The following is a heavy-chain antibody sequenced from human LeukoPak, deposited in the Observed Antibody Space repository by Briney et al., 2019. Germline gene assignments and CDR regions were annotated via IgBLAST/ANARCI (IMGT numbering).Heavy chain of an antibody. Sequence: SETLSLTCAVYGGSFSGYYWSWIRQPPGKGLEWIGEINHSGSTNYNPSLKSRVTISVDTSKNQFSLKLSSVTAADTAVYYCVIRIAAAGFDYWGQGTLVTVSS. V-gene: IGHV4-34*01. CDR2: INHSGST. J-gene: IGHJ4*02. CDR3: VIRIAAAGFDY. CDR1: GGSFSGYY. D-gene: IGHD6-13*01.